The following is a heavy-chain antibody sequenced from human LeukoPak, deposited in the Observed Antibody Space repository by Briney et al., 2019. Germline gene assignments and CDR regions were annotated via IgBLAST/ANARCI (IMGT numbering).Heavy chain of an antibody. J-gene: IGHJ4*02. V-gene: IGHV3-7*01. CDR1: GFSFSAYW. Sequence: GGSLRLSSAASGFSFSAYWMTWVPQSPGTGVEGVADINPAGTETYYVDTVKCRVTISRENPNNSLYLQMNSWGAEGTAVYDCARFGYVAAVDLWGQGTLVTVSS. CDR3: ARFGYVAAVDL. CDR2: INPAGTET. D-gene: IGHD2-15*01.